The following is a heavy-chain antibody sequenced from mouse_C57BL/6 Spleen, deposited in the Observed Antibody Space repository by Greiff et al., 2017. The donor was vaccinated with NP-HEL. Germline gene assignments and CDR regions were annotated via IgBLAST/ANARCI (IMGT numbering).Heavy chain of an antibody. Sequence: QVQLQQPGAELVKPGASVKLSCKASGYTFTSYWMHWVKQRPGQGLEWIGMIHPNSGSTNYNEKFKSKATLTVDKSSSTAYMQLSSLTSEDSAVYYCAREEGYYGSRPPFAYWGQGTLVTVSA. D-gene: IGHD1-1*01. CDR3: AREEGYYGSRPPFAY. J-gene: IGHJ3*01. V-gene: IGHV1-64*01. CDR1: GYTFTSYW. CDR2: IHPNSGST.